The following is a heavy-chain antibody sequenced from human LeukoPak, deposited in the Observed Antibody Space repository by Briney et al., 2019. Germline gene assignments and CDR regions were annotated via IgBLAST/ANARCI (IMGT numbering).Heavy chain of an antibody. CDR3: ARAACIDYDSSGYCPLDY. J-gene: IGHJ4*02. CDR1: GGSISSSNW. V-gene: IGHV4-4*02. Sequence: SGTLSLTCAVSGGSISSSNWWSWVRQPPGKGLEWIGEIYHSGSTNYNPSLKSRVTISVDTSKNQFSLKLRSVTAADTAVYYCARAACIDYDSSGYCPLDYWGQGTLVTVSS. D-gene: IGHD3-22*01. CDR2: IYHSGST.